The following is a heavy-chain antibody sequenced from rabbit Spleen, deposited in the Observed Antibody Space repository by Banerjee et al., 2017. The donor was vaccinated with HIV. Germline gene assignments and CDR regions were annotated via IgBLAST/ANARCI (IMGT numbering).Heavy chain of an antibody. V-gene: IGHV1S40*01. CDR3: ARDLVAVIGWNFSL. Sequence: QSLEESGGDLVKPGASLTLTCIASGVSFSDSDYMCWVRQPPGKGPEWIACIGGGVSAITYSASWAQGRFTISKTSSTTVTLQMTSLTAADTATYFCARDLVAVIGWNFSLWGPGTLVTVS. D-gene: IGHD1-1*01. J-gene: IGHJ4*01. CDR1: GVSFSDSDY. CDR2: IGGGVSAIT.